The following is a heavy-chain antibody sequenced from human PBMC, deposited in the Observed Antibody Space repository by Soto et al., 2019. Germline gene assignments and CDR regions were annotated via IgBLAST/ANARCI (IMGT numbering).Heavy chain of an antibody. V-gene: IGHV3-66*01. D-gene: IGHD2-2*01. CDR1: GLTVSSNY. Sequence: EVQLVESGGGLVQPGGSLRLSCAASGLTVSSNYMSWVRQAPGKGLGWVSVMYSGGSTYYADSVKGRFIISRDNYKNTLYLQMDSLRVEDTAVYYCARDSSLHQPLFYGMDVWGQGTTVTVSS. CDR3: ARDSSLHQPLFYGMDV. J-gene: IGHJ6*02. CDR2: MYSGGST.